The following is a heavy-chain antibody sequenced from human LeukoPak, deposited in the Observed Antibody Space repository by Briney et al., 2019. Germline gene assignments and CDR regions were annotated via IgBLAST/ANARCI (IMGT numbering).Heavy chain of an antibody. D-gene: IGHD3-22*01. CDR1: GGSISSSNW. CDR3: ARDQGHYDSSGYYHAGNFDY. J-gene: IGHJ4*02. Sequence: SGTLSLTCAVSGGSISSSNWWSWVRQPPGKGLEWIGKINHSGSTKYNVSLKSRVTISVDKSKNLFSLNLNSVTAADTAVYYCARDQGHYDSSGYYHAGNFDYWGQGTLVTVSS. CDR2: INHSGST. V-gene: IGHV4-4*02.